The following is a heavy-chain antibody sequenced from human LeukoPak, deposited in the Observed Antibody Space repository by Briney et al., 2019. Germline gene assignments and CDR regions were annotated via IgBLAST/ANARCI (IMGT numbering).Heavy chain of an antibody. J-gene: IGHJ4*02. V-gene: IGHV3-23*01. D-gene: IGHD3-10*01. CDR1: GFTFSSYA. Sequence: GGSLRLSCAASGFTFSSYAMSWVRQAPGKXLEWVSAISGSGGSTYYADSVKGRFTISRDNSKNTLYLQMNSLRAEDTAVYYCAKDVSYGKYYFDYWGQGTLVTVSS. CDR2: ISGSGGST. CDR3: AKDVSYGKYYFDY.